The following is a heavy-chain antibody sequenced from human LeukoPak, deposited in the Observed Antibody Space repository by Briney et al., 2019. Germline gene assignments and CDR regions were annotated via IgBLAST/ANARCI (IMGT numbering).Heavy chain of an antibody. D-gene: IGHD6-6*01. J-gene: IGHJ4*02. CDR3: ARDPTRPFTEPEYYFDY. CDR2: INPNSGGT. Sequence: ASVKVSCKASGYTFTGYYMHWVRQAPGQGLEWMGWINPNSGGTNYAQKFQGRVTMTRDTSISTAYMELSRLRSDDTAVYYCARDPTRPFTEPEYYFDYWGQGTLVIVSS. CDR1: GYTFTGYY. V-gene: IGHV1-2*02.